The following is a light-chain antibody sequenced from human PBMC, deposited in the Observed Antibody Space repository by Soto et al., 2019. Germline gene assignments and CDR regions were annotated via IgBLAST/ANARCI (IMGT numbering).Light chain of an antibody. Sequence: QPVLTQPPSASGPPGQRVTISCSGSSSNIGGNTVNWYQQLPGTAPKLLIYRNNERPSGVPDRFSGSKSGTSASLAISGLQSEDEADYHCATWDDSLDGVVFGGGTKLTVL. J-gene: IGLJ2*01. CDR2: RNN. CDR3: ATWDDSLDGVV. CDR1: SSNIGGNT. V-gene: IGLV1-44*01.